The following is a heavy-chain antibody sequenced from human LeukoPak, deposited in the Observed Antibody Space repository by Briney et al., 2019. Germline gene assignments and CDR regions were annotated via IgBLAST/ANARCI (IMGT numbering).Heavy chain of an antibody. Sequence: GGSLRLSCAVSGFTLCRNCMHWVPQVPGKGLVWVSRIDDVGSGTSYADPVKGRFTIPRDDAKNTVYLQMNSLRAEDTAVYYCATVFDFWGQGTLVTVSS. J-gene: IGHJ5*01. CDR1: GFTLCRNC. CDR2: IDDVGSGT. D-gene: IGHD2-21*02. V-gene: IGHV3-74*01. CDR3: ATVFDF.